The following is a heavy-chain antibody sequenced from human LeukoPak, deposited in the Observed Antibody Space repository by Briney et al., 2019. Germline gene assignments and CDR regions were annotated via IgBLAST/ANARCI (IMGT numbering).Heavy chain of an antibody. CDR1: GGSINSYY. V-gene: IGHV4-59*12. D-gene: IGHD4-17*01. CDR2: IFYSGST. J-gene: IGHJ4*02. CDR3: TRNGAYSLDH. Sequence: SETLSLTCTVSGGSINSYYWSWIRQPSGKELEWIGYIFYSGSTNYNPSLKSRVTISVDTSQNQVSLNVSSATAADTAVYYCTRNGAYSLDHWGQGTLVTVSS.